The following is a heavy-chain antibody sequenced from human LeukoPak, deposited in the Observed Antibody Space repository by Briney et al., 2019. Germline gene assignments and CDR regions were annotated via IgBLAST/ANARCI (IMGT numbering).Heavy chain of an antibody. CDR2: IIPIFGTA. V-gene: IGHV1-69*05. D-gene: IGHD1-20*01. CDR3: ARGGIEDNFNFDP. J-gene: IGHJ5*02. CDR1: GGTFSSYA. Sequence: PSVKVSCKASGGTFSSYAISWVRQAPGQGLEWMGGIIPIFGTANYAQKFQGRVTITTDESTSTAYMELSSLRSEDTAVYYCARGGIEDNFNFDPWGQGNLVTVSS.